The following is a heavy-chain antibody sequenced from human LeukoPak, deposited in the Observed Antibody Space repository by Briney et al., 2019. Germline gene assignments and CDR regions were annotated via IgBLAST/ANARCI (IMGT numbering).Heavy chain of an antibody. J-gene: IGHJ5*02. D-gene: IGHD1-7*01. CDR3: ARDPGLNWNYRLGWFDP. CDR2: IYYSGSI. CDR1: GGSINNFY. Sequence: SETLSLTCTVSGGSINNFYWNWIRQPPGKGLEWIGHIYYSGSINYNPSLKSRVTISVDTSENKFSLTLTSVTAADTAVYYCARDPGLNWNYRLGWFDPWGQGTLVTVSS. V-gene: IGHV4-59*01.